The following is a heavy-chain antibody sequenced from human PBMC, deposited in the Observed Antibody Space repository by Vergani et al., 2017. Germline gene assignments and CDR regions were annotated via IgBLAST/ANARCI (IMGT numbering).Heavy chain of an antibody. Sequence: EVQLVESGGGLVQPGGSLRLSCAASGFTFSSYWMSWVRQAPGKGLEWVANIKQDGSEKYYVDSVKGRFTISRDNAKNSLYLQMNSLRAEDTAVYYCARDRGSQLGYCSTTNCYTQYYYYMDVWGKXP. CDR1: GFTFSSYW. D-gene: IGHD2-2*02. CDR2: IKQDGSEK. CDR3: ARDRGSQLGYCSTTNCYTQYYYYMDV. J-gene: IGHJ6*03. V-gene: IGHV3-7*01.